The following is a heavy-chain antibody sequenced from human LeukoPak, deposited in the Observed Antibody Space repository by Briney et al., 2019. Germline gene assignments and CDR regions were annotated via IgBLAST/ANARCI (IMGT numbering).Heavy chain of an antibody. V-gene: IGHV4-34*01. CDR2: INHSGST. J-gene: IGHJ6*03. Sequence: PSETLSLTCAVYGRSFSGYYWSWIRQPPGKGLEWIGEINHSGSTNYNPSLKSRVTISVDTSKNQFSLKLSSVTAADTAVYYCARVIAAAGSYYYYYYYMDVWGKGTTVTVSS. D-gene: IGHD6-13*01. CDR1: GRSFSGYY. CDR3: ARVIAAAGSYYYYYYYMDV.